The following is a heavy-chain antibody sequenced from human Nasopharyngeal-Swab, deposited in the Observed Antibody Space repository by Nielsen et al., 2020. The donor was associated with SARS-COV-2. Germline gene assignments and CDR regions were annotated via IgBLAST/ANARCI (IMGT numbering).Heavy chain of an antibody. J-gene: IGHJ4*02. Sequence: SGLTLANPTQTLMLICTFSGFSLSTSGVGVGWIRQPPGKALEWLALIYWDDDKRYSSSLKSRFTITKVTSKNQMVLTLTNMDPVDTATYYCAHKGDSSAYFDYWGQGTLVTVSS. CDR1: GFSLSTSGVG. CDR2: IYWDDDK. CDR3: AHKGDSSAYFDY. V-gene: IGHV2-5*02. D-gene: IGHD3-22*01.